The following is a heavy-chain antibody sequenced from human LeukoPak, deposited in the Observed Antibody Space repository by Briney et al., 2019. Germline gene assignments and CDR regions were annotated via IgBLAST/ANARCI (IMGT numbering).Heavy chain of an antibody. Sequence: ASVKVSCKVSGYTFTGYYMHWVRQAPGQGLEWMGWINPNSGGTNYAQKFQGRVTMTRDTSISTAYMELSRLRSDDTAVYYCARDYYDSSGYFQGDYWGQGTLVTVSS. V-gene: IGHV1-2*02. CDR3: ARDYYDSSGYFQGDY. J-gene: IGHJ4*02. D-gene: IGHD3-22*01. CDR2: INPNSGGT. CDR1: GYTFTGYY.